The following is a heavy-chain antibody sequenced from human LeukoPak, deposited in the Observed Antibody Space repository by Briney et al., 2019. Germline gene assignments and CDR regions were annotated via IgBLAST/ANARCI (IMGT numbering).Heavy chain of an antibody. V-gene: IGHV3-30*18. D-gene: IGHD3-3*01. CDR3: AKGDRNYDFWSGYYGH. CDR2: ISYDGSNK. J-gene: IGHJ4*02. Sequence: GGSLRLSCAASGFTFSSYGMHWVRQAPGKGLEGVAVISYDGSNKYYADSVKGRFTISRDNSKNTLYLQMNSLRAEDTAVYYCAKGDRNYDFWSGYYGHWGQGTLVTVSS. CDR1: GFTFSSYG.